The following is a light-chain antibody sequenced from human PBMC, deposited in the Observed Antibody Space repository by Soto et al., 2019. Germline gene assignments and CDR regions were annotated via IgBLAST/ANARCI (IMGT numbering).Light chain of an antibody. Sequence: DSVMTQSPDSLAVSLGERATINCKSSQSVLYSSNNKNYLAWYQQKPGQPPKPLIYWASTRESGVPDRFSGSGSGTDFTLTISSLQAEDVAVYYCQQYFRPWTFGQGTKVEIK. CDR3: QQYFRPWT. CDR2: WAS. J-gene: IGKJ1*01. CDR1: QSVLYSSNNKNY. V-gene: IGKV4-1*01.